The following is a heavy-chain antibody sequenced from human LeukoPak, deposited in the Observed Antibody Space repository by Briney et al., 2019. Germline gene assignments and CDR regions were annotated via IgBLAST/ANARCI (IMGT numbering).Heavy chain of an antibody. Sequence: ASVKVSCKASGYTFTDHYMHWVRQAPGQGLEWMGWMNSKSGGTNYAQKFQGRVTMTRDTSTSTAYMELRSLRSDDTAVYYCARVGDSSGWYRGYYFDYWGQGTLVTVSS. D-gene: IGHD6-19*01. CDR1: GYTFTDHY. J-gene: IGHJ4*02. CDR2: MNSKSGGT. V-gene: IGHV1-2*02. CDR3: ARVGDSSGWYRGYYFDY.